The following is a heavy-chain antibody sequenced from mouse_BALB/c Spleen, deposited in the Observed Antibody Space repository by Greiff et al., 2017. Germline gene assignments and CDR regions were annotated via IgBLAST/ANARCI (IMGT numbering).Heavy chain of an antibody. D-gene: IGHD2-2*01. Sequence: EVKLMESGGGLVKPGGSLKLSCAASGFTFSSYAMSWVRQNPEKRLEWVATISSGGSYTYYPDSVKGRFTISRDNATNTLYLQMSSLMSEDTAMYYCARHGYDSWGQGTTLTVSS. CDR3: ARHGYDS. V-gene: IGHV5-9-3*01. CDR1: GFTFSSYA. J-gene: IGHJ2*01. CDR2: ISSGGSYT.